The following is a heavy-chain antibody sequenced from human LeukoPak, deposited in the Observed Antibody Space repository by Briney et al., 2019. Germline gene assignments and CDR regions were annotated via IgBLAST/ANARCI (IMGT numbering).Heavy chain of an antibody. CDR1: GFTFSSYW. CDR2: IWYDGSNK. D-gene: IGHD5-24*01. Sequence: PGGSLRLSCAASGFTFSSYWMSWVRQAPGKGLEWVAVIWYDGSNKYYADSVKGRFTISRDNSKNTLYLQMNSLRAEDTAVYYCVRDGDDYNFDYWGQGSLVTVSS. J-gene: IGHJ4*02. CDR3: VRDGDDYNFDY. V-gene: IGHV3-33*08.